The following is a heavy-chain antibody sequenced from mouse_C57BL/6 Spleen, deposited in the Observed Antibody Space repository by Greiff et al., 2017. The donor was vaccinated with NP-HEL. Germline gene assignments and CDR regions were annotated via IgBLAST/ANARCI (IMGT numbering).Heavy chain of an antibody. V-gene: IGHV1-53*01. CDR2: INPSNGGT. CDR3: AREIYYGSSHLYWYFDV. CDR1: GYTFTSYW. Sequence: QVQLKQPGTELVKPGASVKLSCKASGYTFTSYWMHWVKQRPGQGLEWIGNINPSNGGTNYNEKFKSKATLTVDKSSSTAYMQRSSLTSEDSAVYYCAREIYYGSSHLYWYFDVWGTGTTVTVSS. J-gene: IGHJ1*03. D-gene: IGHD1-1*01.